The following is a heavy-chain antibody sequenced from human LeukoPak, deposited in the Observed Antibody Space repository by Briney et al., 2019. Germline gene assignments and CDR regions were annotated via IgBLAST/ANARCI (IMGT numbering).Heavy chain of an antibody. D-gene: IGHD6-19*01. CDR3: ARRTMWDTNGWLSPDY. Sequence: ASVKVPCKASGYTFTSYDINWVRQATGQGLEWMGWMNPNSGNTSYAQKFQGRVTMTRNTSISTAYMELSSLRSEDTAVYYCARRTMWDTNGWLSPDYWGQGTLVTVSS. CDR2: MNPNSGNT. J-gene: IGHJ4*02. CDR1: GYTFTSYD. V-gene: IGHV1-8*01.